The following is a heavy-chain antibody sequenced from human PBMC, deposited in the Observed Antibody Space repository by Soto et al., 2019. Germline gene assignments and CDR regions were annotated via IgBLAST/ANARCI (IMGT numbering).Heavy chain of an antibody. J-gene: IGHJ6*02. V-gene: IGHV3-30-3*01. CDR1: GFTFSSYA. D-gene: IGHD3-16*01. CDR2: ISYDGSNK. Sequence: GGSLRLSCAASGFTFSSYAMHWVRQAPGKGLEWVAVISYDGSNKYYADSVKGRFTISRDNSKNTLYLQMNSLRAEDTAVYYCARDFVWEAPPPYYGMDVWGQGTTVTVSS. CDR3: ARDFVWEAPPPYYGMDV.